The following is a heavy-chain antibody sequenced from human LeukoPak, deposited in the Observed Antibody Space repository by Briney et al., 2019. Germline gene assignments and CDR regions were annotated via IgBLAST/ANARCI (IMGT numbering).Heavy chain of an antibody. CDR1: GFTFSSYS. D-gene: IGHD6-13*01. CDR3: ARAPSSSWFLFDY. Sequence: GGSLGLSCAASGFTFSSYSMTWVRQAPGKGLEWVSSISSSSSYIYYADSVKGRFTISRDNAKNSLYLQMNSLRAEDTAVYYCARAPSSSWFLFDYWGQGTLVTVSS. CDR2: ISSSSSYI. J-gene: IGHJ4*02. V-gene: IGHV3-21*01.